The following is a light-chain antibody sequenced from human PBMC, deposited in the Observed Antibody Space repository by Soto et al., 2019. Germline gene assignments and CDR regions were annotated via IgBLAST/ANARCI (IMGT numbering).Light chain of an antibody. CDR2: DVS. CDR3: SSYTTSSTLPYV. V-gene: IGLV2-14*03. Sequence: QSALTQPASVSGSPGQSITISCTGTSSDINDYNFVSWYQQHPGKAPKLIIYDVSNRPSGVSNRFSGSKSGNTASLTISGLQAEDEADYYCSSYTTSSTLPYVFGSGTKLTVL. J-gene: IGLJ1*01. CDR1: SSDINDYNF.